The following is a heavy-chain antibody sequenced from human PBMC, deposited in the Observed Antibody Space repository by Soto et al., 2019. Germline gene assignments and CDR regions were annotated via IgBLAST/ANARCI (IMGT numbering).Heavy chain of an antibody. J-gene: IGHJ4*02. Sequence: QVQLVESGGGVVQPGRSLRLSCAASGFTFSSYAMHWVRQAPGKGLEWVAVISYDGSNKYYADSVKGRFTISRDNSKNTLYLQMNSLRAEDTAVDYWARAYEGDYFDYWGQGTLVTVSS. CDR2: ISYDGSNK. CDR1: GFTFSSYA. CDR3: ARAYEGDYFDY. V-gene: IGHV3-30-3*01. D-gene: IGHD3-16*01.